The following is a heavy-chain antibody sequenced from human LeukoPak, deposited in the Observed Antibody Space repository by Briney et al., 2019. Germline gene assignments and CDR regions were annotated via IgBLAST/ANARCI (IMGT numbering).Heavy chain of an antibody. CDR2: IYSGGST. CDR3: ARGLSSSWPSVDY. J-gene: IGHJ4*02. CDR1: GFTFTSYA. Sequence: RGSLRLSCAASGFTFTSYAMSWVRQAPGKGLEWVSVIYSGGSTYYADSVKGRFTISRDNSKNTLYLQMNSLRAEDTAVYYCARGLSSSWPSVDYWGQGTLVTVSS. D-gene: IGHD6-13*01. V-gene: IGHV3-53*01.